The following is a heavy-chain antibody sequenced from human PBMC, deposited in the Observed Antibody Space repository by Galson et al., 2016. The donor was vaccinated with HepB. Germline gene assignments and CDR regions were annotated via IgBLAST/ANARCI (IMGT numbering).Heavy chain of an antibody. CDR1: GFTFHDYA. D-gene: IGHD5-18*01. CDR3: AKDKRPTAMVLLPHFDY. V-gene: IGHV3-9*01. Sequence: SLRLSCAASGFTFHDYAMHWVRQAPGKGLGWVSGITWNSVNIAYADSVKGRFTISRDNAKNSLYLQVNSLRAEDTAFYFCAKDKRPTAMVLLPHFDYWGQGTLVSVSS. CDR2: ITWNSVNI. J-gene: IGHJ4*02.